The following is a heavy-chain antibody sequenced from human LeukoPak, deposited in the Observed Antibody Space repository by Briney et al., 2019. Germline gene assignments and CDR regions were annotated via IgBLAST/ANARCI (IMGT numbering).Heavy chain of an antibody. CDR3: ARRARGYSYGYDY. CDR1: GGTFSSYA. D-gene: IGHD5-18*01. CDR2: IIPIFGTA. J-gene: IGHJ4*02. Sequence: SVKVSCKASGGTFSSYAISWVRQAPGQGLEWMGGIIPIFGTANYAQKFQGRVTITADESTSTAYMELSSLRSEDTAVYYCARRARGYSYGYDYWGQGTLVTVSS. V-gene: IGHV1-69*13.